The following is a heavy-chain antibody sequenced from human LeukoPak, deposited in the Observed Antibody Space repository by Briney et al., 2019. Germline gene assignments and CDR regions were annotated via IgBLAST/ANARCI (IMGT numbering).Heavy chain of an antibody. CDR3: AKDHHSSGSYQYFQH. CDR1: GGTFSSYA. J-gene: IGHJ1*01. CDR2: IIPILGIA. Sequence: ASVKVSCKASGGTFSSYAISWVRQAPGQGLEWMGRIIPILGIANYAQKFQGRVTITADKSTSTAYMELSSLRSEDTAVYYCAKDHHSSGSYQYFQHWGQGTLVTVSS. V-gene: IGHV1-69*04. D-gene: IGHD1-26*01.